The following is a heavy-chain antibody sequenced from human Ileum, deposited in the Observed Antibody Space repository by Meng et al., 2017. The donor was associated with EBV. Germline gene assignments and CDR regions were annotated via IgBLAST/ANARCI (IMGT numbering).Heavy chain of an antibody. J-gene: IGHJ2*01. CDR3: ARGQKGYFDL. CDR2: IYNSGST. V-gene: IGHV4-30-4*01. CDR1: GGSISSSNYY. Sequence: GSGPGLVKPSQTLSLPCTVSGGSISSSNYYWSWIRQPPGKGLEWSGHIYNSGSTYYNPSLKSRITISVDTSKNQFSLKLSSVTAADTAVYYCARGQKGYFDLWGRGTLVTVSS.